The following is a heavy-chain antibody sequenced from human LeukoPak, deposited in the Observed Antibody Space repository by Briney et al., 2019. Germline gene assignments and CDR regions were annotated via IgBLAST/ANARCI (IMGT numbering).Heavy chain of an antibody. V-gene: IGHV7-4-1*02. D-gene: IGHD2-21*02. CDR3: ARVVGCGGDCYSGISDY. J-gene: IGHJ4*02. CDR1: GYTFTNYA. CDR2: INTKTGNP. Sequence: ASVKVSCKASGYTFTNYAMNWVRQAPGQGLEWMGWINTKTGNPTYAQGFTGRFVFSLDTSVSTAYLQISSLKAEDTAVYYCARVVGCGGDCYSGISDYWGQGTLVTVSS.